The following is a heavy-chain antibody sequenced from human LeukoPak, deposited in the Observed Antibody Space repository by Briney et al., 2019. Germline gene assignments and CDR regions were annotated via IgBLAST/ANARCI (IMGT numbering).Heavy chain of an antibody. D-gene: IGHD3-10*01. V-gene: IGHV4-31*03. CDR3: ARDNYGSGSYYY. Sequence: SETLSLTCTVSGGSISSGGYYWSWIRQHPGKGLEWIGYIYYSGSTYYNPSLKSRVTISVDTSKIQFSLKLSSVTAADTAVYYCARDNYGSGSYYYWGQGTLVTVSS. J-gene: IGHJ4*02. CDR1: GGSISSGGYY. CDR2: IYYSGST.